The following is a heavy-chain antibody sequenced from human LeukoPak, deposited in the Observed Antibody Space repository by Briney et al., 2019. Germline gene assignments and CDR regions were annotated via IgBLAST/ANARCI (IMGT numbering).Heavy chain of an antibody. J-gene: IGHJ4*02. CDR2: IFHSGRT. CDR3: ARTGPPHRPYDSSGYYSSGKFDY. D-gene: IGHD3-22*01. V-gene: IGHV4-39*01. Sequence: PSETLSLTCTVSGAALSSESYYWGWIRQPPGKGLEWIGSIFHSGRTNYNPSLKTRVTISVDTSKNQFSLKLSSVTAADTAVYYCARTGPPHRPYDSSGYYSSGKFDYWGQGTLVTVSS. CDR1: GAALSSESYY.